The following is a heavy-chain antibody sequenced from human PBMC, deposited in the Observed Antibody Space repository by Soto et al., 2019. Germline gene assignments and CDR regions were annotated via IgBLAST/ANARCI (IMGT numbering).Heavy chain of an antibody. CDR1: GFTFSSYS. D-gene: IGHD6-6*01. CDR2: ISSSSSYI. J-gene: IGHJ3*02. V-gene: IGHV3-21*01. Sequence: GGSLRLSCAASGFTFSSYSMNWVRQAPGKGLEWVSSISSSSSYIYYADSVKGRFTISRDNAKNSLYLQMNSLRAEDTAVYYCARDVVAARSSALDAFDIWGQGTMVTVSS. CDR3: ARDVVAARSSALDAFDI.